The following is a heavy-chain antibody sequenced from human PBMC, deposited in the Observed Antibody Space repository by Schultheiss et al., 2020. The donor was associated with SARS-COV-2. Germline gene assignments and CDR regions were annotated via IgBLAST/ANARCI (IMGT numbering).Heavy chain of an antibody. Sequence: SETLSLTCTVSGGSISSSSYYWGWIRQPPGKGLEWIGSIYYSGSAYYNPSLKSRVTISVDTSKNQFSLKLSSVTAADTALYYCARLIPSGSGDCYPDYWGQGNLVTGSS. CDR3: ARLIPSGSGDCYPDY. J-gene: IGHJ4*02. CDR1: GGSISSSSYY. V-gene: IGHV4-39*01. D-gene: IGHD2-21*02. CDR2: IYYSGSA.